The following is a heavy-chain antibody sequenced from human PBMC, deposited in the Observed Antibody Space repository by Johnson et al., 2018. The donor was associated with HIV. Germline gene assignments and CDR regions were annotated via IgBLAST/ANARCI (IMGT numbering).Heavy chain of an antibody. J-gene: IGHJ3*02. V-gene: IGHV3-9*03. CDR1: GFTVDDYA. CDR3: VRDDYAFHI. Sequence: VQLVESGGGLVQPGRSLRLSCAASGFTVDDYAMHWVRQAPGKGLEWVSGISWNSGSIGYADSVKGRFTISRDNAKNTLYLEMKSLRVDDMAVYYCVRDDYAFHIWGQGTMVTVSS. CDR2: ISWNSGSI.